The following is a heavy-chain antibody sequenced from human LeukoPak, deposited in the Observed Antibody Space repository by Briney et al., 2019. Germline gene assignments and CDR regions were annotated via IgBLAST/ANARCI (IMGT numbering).Heavy chain of an antibody. Sequence: ASVKVSCKASGYTFTGYNMHWVRQAPGQGLEWMGWINPDSGGTNYAQKFQGRVTMTRDTSISTAYMELSGLRSDDTAVYYCARELELLGFDYWGQGSLVTVSS. CDR2: INPDSGGT. V-gene: IGHV1-2*02. D-gene: IGHD1-7*01. CDR1: GYTFTGYN. J-gene: IGHJ4*02. CDR3: ARELELLGFDY.